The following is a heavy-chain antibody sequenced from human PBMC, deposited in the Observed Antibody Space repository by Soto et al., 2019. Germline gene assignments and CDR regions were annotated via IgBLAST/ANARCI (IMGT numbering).Heavy chain of an antibody. CDR3: AKSAAGTIPTDY. CDR1: GFTFSNFG. J-gene: IGHJ4*02. Sequence: QVQLVESGGGVVQPGRSLRLSCTASGFTFSNFGMHWVRQAPGKGLEWLAMVLYHGTTQHYADSVKGRFTISRDNSENTVYLQMDSLRGEDTAVYYCAKSAAGTIPTDYWGQGTLVTVSS. V-gene: IGHV3-30*18. D-gene: IGHD1-1*01. CDR2: VLYHGTTQ.